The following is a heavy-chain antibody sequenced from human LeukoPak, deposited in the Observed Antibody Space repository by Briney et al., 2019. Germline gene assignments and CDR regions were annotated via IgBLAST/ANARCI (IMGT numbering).Heavy chain of an antibody. CDR1: GFIFSSYA. J-gene: IGHJ5*02. V-gene: IGHV3-30-3*01. Sequence: GGSLRLSCAASGFIFSSYAMHWVRQAPGKGLEWVAVISYDGSNKYYADSVKGRFTISRDNSKNTLYLQMNSLRAEDTAVYYCAKDVLRFLEWLLPFDPWGQGTLVTVSS. CDR2: ISYDGSNK. CDR3: AKDVLRFLEWLLPFDP. D-gene: IGHD3-3*01.